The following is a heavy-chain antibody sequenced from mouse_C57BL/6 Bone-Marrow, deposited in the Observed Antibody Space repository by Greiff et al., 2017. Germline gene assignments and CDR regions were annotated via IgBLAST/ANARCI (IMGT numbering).Heavy chain of an antibody. V-gene: IGHV1-19*01. D-gene: IGHD2-4*01. Sequence: VQLQQSGPVLVKPGASVKMSCKASGYTFTDYYMNWVKQSHGKSLEWIGVINPYNGGTSYNQKFKGKATLTVDKSSSTAYMELNSLTSEDSAVYYCARKTIYYDYVDFDYWGQGTTLTVSS. CDR3: ARKTIYYDYVDFDY. J-gene: IGHJ2*01. CDR1: GYTFTDYY. CDR2: INPYNGGT.